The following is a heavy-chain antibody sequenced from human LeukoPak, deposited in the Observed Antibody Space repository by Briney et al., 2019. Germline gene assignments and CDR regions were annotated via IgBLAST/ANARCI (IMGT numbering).Heavy chain of an antibody. D-gene: IGHD3-3*01. CDR1: GFRFSSYG. V-gene: IGHV3-30*02. Sequence: GGFLRLSCAASGFRFSSYGMHWVRQAPGKGLDWVAYIRYDGINEYYADSVKGRFTISRDLSKNTLFLQMNSLRPEDTAVYYCSKDRGVFGVAYSLDYWGQGTLVTVSS. J-gene: IGHJ4*02. CDR3: SKDRGVFGVAYSLDY. CDR2: IRYDGINE.